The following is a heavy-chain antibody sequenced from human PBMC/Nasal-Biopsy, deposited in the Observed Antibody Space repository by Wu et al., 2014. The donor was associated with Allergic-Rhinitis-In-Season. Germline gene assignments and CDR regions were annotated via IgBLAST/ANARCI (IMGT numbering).Heavy chain of an antibody. Sequence: LRLSCAASGFTFDDSAMHWVRQVPGRGLEWVAVISDDGRNIYYADSVKGRFTISRDNSKNTLFLQMNSLRAEDTAVYYCARDKDIVLISAFDIWGQGTMVTVSS. CDR3: ARDKDIVLISAFDI. CDR2: ISDDGRNI. V-gene: IGHV3-30*03. CDR1: GFTFDDSA. J-gene: IGHJ3*02. D-gene: IGHD2-8*02.